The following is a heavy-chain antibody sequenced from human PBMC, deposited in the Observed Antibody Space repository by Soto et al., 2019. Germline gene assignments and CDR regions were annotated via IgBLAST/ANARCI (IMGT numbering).Heavy chain of an antibody. J-gene: IGHJ4*02. CDR3: AKDMKWGGMTTIHYFDS. D-gene: IGHD4-17*01. Sequence: GGSLRLSCAASGFTAYDYAMHWVRQAPGKCLEWVSGISSNSDTIDYADSVKGRFTISRDNAKNSLFLQMNSLRPEDTALYYCAKDMKWGGMTTIHYFDSWGQGTLVTVSS. V-gene: IGHV3-9*02. CDR1: GFTAYDYA. CDR2: ISSNSDTI.